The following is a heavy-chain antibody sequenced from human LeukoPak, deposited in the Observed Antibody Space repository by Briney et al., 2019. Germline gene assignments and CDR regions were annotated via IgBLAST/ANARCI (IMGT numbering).Heavy chain of an antibody. CDR3: ARSPQGKSGSPPYYFDY. V-gene: IGHV3-11*04. D-gene: IGHD1-26*01. J-gene: IGHJ4*02. CDR1: GFNFSDYY. CDR2: ISSRGSTI. Sequence: GSLRLSCAASGFNFSDYYMSWIRQAPGKGLEWVSYISSRGSTIYYADSVKGRFTISRDNAKNSLYLQMNSLRAEDTAVYYCARSPQGKSGSPPYYFDYWGQGTLVTVSS.